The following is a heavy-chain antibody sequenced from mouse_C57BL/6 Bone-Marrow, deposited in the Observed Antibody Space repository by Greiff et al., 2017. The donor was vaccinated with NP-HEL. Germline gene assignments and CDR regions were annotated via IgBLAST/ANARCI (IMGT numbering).Heavy chain of an antibody. CDR3: ARGPYYYGSHYYAMDY. J-gene: IGHJ4*01. CDR1: GYTFTDYY. V-gene: IGHV1-19*01. CDR2: INPYNGGT. Sequence: EVKLMESGPVLVKPGASVKMSCKASGYTFTDYYMNWVKQSHGKSLEWIGVINPYNGGTSYNQKFKGKATLTVDKSSSTAYMELNSLTSEDSAVYYCARGPYYYGSHYYAMDYWGQGTSVTVSS. D-gene: IGHD1-1*01.